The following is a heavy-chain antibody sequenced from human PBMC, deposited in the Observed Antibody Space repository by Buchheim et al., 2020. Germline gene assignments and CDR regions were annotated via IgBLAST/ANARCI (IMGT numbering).Heavy chain of an antibody. D-gene: IGHD3-3*01. Sequence: EVQLVESGGGLVQPGGSLRLSCTASGFTFSNYWMSWVRQAPGKGLEWVANIKQDGNETYYVDSVKGRFTISRDNAKKPLYLQVNSLRVEDTAVYYCARVTQYGRFLEWLFPYYFDYWGQGAL. CDR2: IKQDGNET. V-gene: IGHV3-7*01. J-gene: IGHJ4*02. CDR1: GFTFSNYW. CDR3: ARVTQYGRFLEWLFPYYFDY.